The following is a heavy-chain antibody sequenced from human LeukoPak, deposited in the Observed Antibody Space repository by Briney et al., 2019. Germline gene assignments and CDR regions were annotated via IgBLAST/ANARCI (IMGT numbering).Heavy chain of an antibody. Sequence: GASVKVSCKASGYTFTGYYMHWVRQAPGQGLEWVGCINPNSGGTNYAQKFQGRFTMTRDTAISTAYMELSRLRSDDTAVYYCARDLAAAWAIYYYYGMDVWGQGTTVTVSS. CDR1: GYTFTGYY. D-gene: IGHD6-13*01. CDR3: ARDLAAAWAIYYYYGMDV. CDR2: INPNSGGT. V-gene: IGHV1-2*02. J-gene: IGHJ6*02.